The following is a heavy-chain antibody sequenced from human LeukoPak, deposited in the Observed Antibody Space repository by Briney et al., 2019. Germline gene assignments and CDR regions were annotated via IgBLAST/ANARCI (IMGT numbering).Heavy chain of an antibody. CDR3: AKDHAGSGRAFEY. V-gene: IGHV3-30*14. CDR1: GFTFRTTG. D-gene: IGHD3-10*01. CDR2: MSSDGINS. Sequence: PGGSLRLSCATSGFTFRTTGVHWVRQAPGKGLEWVALMSSDGINSYYADSVKGRFTVSRDSSKDILYFQMNSLRADDTAIYYCAKDHAGSGRAFEYWGQGTLLTVSS. J-gene: IGHJ4*02.